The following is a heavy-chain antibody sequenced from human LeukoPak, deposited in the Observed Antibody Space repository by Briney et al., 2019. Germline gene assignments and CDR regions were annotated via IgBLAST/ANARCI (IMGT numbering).Heavy chain of an antibody. CDR1: GFTFSSYW. J-gene: IGHJ4*02. D-gene: IGHD3-10*01. V-gene: IGHV3-74*01. CDR2: INADGSIT. Sequence: GGSLRLSCAASGFTFSSYWMHWVRQAPGKGLVWVSRINADGSITNYADSVKGRFSISRDNAKNTLYLQMSSLRAEDTAVYYCARDRGPRTGFMVREAYDYWGQGTLVTVSS. CDR3: ARDRGPRTGFMVREAYDY.